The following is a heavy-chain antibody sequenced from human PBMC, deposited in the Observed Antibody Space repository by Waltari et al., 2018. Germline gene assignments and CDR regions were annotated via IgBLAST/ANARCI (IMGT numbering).Heavy chain of an antibody. Sequence: VQLVESGGGWVQPGGSLRLSCAAPGFTFRDHWMTWVRQAQGRGLEWVANIKEDERDTWYQDSVNGRFTISRDNAKNSLYLQMNNLRGDDTGVYYCARGNNPEYWGQGVLVTVSS. J-gene: IGHJ4*02. V-gene: IGHV3-7*01. CDR2: IKEDERDT. CDR1: GFTFRDHW. CDR3: ARGNNPEY.